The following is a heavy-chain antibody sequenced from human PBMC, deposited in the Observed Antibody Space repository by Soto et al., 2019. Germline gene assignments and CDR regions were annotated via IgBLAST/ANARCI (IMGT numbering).Heavy chain of an antibody. CDR2: IYYSGST. Sequence: QVQLQESSPGLVKPSQTLSLTCTVSGGSISSGGYYWSWIRQHPGKGLERVGYIYYSGSTYYNPSLKSRVTISVATSKNRFSLKLSSVTAADTAVYYCAREREDFWSGYYEKDYYYYYYLDVWGKGTTVTVSS. V-gene: IGHV4-31*03. CDR3: AREREDFWSGYYEKDYYYYYYLDV. J-gene: IGHJ6*03. CDR1: GGSISSGGYY. D-gene: IGHD3-3*01.